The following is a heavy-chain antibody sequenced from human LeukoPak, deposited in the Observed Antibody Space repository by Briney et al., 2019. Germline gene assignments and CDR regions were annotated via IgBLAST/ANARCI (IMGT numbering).Heavy chain of an antibody. CDR3: ARARSGSYSDAFDI. V-gene: IGHV7-4-1*02. CDR2: INTNTGNP. J-gene: IGHJ3*02. CDR1: GYSFIKFD. Sequence: ASVKVSCKASGYSFIKFDMNWVRQAPGQGLEWMGWINTNTGNPTYAQGFTGRFVFSLDTSVSTAYLQISGLKAEDAAVYFCARARSGSYSDAFDIWGQGTVVTVSA. D-gene: IGHD3-10*01.